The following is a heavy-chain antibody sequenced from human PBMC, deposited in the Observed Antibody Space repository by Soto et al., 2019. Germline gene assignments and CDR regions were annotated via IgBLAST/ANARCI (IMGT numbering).Heavy chain of an antibody. CDR3: ARYCTNGVCYSLDAFDI. V-gene: IGHV3-9*01. J-gene: IGHJ3*02. D-gene: IGHD2-8*01. Sequence: SLRLSCAAPGFTFDDYAMHWVRQAPGKGLEWVSGISWNSGSIGYADSVEGRFTISRDNAKNSLYLQMNSLRAEDTALYYCARYCTNGVCYSLDAFDIWGQGTMVTVSS. CDR1: GFTFDDYA. CDR2: ISWNSGSI.